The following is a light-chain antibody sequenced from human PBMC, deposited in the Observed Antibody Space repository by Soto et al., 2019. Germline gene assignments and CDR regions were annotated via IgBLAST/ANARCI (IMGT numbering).Light chain of an antibody. CDR2: GAS. V-gene: IGKV3-20*01. CDR1: QSVSSGY. Sequence: EIVLTQSPGTLSLSPGDGATLSCRASQSVSSGYLAWYQQKPGQAPRLLIYGASSRATGIPDRFSGSGSGTDFTLTISRLEPEDFAVYYCQQCASSPQTFGQGTKVDIK. CDR3: QQCASSPQT. J-gene: IGKJ1*01.